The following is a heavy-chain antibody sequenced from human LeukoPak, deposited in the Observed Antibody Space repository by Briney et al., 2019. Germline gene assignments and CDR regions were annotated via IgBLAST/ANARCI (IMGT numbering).Heavy chain of an antibody. CDR1: GYTFTSYD. Sequence: GASVKVSCKASGYTFTSYDINWVRQATGQGLEWMGWMNPNSGNTGYAQKLQGRVTMTRNTSISTAYMELSSLRSEDTAVYYCARFPYYDFWSGYYRRHFDYWGQGTLVTVSS. CDR3: ARFPYYDFWSGYYRRHFDY. CDR2: MNPNSGNT. V-gene: IGHV1-8*01. D-gene: IGHD3-3*01. J-gene: IGHJ4*02.